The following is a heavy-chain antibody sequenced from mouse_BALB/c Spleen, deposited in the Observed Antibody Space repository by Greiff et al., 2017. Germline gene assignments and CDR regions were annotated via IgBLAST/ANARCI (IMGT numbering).Heavy chain of an antibody. CDR3: AREDGNYPFAY. J-gene: IGHJ3*01. V-gene: IGHV3-6*02. Sequence: VQLQQSGPGLVKPSQSLSLTCSVTGYSITSGYYWNWIRQFPGNKLEWMGYISYDGSNNYNPSLKNRISITRDTSKNQFFLKLNSVTTEDTATYYCAREDGNYPFAYWGQGTLVTVSA. D-gene: IGHD2-1*01. CDR1: GYSITSGYY. CDR2: ISYDGSN.